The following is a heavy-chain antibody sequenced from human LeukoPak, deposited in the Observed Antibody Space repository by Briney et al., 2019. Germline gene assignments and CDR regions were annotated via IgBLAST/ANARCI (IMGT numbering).Heavy chain of an antibody. V-gene: IGHV3-48*03. CDR3: ARERPGSRVLDY. CDR1: GFTFSSYE. Sequence: GGSLRLSCAASGFTFSSYEMNWVRQAPGKGLEWVSYISSSGNARYYADSVKGRFTISRDNAKNSLYLQMNSLRAEDTAVYYCARERPGSRVLDYWGQGNVVTVSS. D-gene: IGHD3-10*01. J-gene: IGHJ4*02. CDR2: ISSSGNAR.